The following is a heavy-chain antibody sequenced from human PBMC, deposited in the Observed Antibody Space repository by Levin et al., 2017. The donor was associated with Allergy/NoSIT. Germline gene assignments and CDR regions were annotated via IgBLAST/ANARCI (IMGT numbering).Heavy chain of an antibody. V-gene: IGHV3-30*18. D-gene: IGHD4-23*01. J-gene: IGHJ3*01. CDR2: ISYDGSNQ. CDR3: AKEWQYCGRSSCPLHHDVLDL. CDR1: GFTFSDTG. Sequence: PGESLKISCAASGFTFSDTGMHWVRQAPGKGLEWLAMISYDGSNQFYAESVEGRFTVSRDNSKNTMYLEMKDLRPEDTAVYHCAKEWQYCGRSSCPLHHDVLDLWGQGTMVTVSS.